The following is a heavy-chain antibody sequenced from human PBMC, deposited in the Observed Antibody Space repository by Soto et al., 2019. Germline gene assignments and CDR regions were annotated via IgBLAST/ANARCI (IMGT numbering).Heavy chain of an antibody. CDR1: GFTFDDYT. J-gene: IGHJ1*01. CDR2: ISWDGGST. D-gene: IGHD3-22*01. CDR3: AKASRGYYFGYFQH. V-gene: IGHV3-43*01. Sequence: ELPAGGSLRLSCAASGFTFDDYTMHWVRQAPGKGLEWVSLISWDGGSTYYADSVKGRFTISRDNSKNSLYLQMNSLRTEDTALYYCAKASRGYYFGYFQHWGQGTLVTVSA.